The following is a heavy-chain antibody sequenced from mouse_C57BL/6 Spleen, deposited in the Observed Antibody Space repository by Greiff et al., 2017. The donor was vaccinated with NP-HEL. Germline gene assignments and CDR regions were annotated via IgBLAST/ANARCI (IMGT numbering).Heavy chain of an antibody. J-gene: IGHJ3*01. CDR1: GYTFTDYY. V-gene: IGHV1-76*01. CDR3: ARGGTSIAY. Sequence: VKLMESGAELVRPGASVKLSCKASGYTFTDYYINWVKQRPGQGLEWIARIYPGSGNTYYNEKFKGKATLTAEKSSSTAYMQLSSLTSEDSAVYFCARGGTSIAYWGQGTLVTVSA. D-gene: IGHD3-3*01. CDR2: IYPGSGNT.